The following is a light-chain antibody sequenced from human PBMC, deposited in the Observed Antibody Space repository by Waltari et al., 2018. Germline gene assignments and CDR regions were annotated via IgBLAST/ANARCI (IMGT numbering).Light chain of an antibody. CDR1: ALAKKF. V-gene: IGLV3-25*03. CDR3: QSADNTGDYVL. CDR2: RDT. Sequence: SSELTQPPSVSVSPGQTATIACSAAALAKKFVYWYQQKPGQAPVLVMFRDTERPSGIPERFSGSGSGTTVTLTISGVQAEDEADYYCQSADNTGDYVLFGGGTKLTVL. J-gene: IGLJ3*02.